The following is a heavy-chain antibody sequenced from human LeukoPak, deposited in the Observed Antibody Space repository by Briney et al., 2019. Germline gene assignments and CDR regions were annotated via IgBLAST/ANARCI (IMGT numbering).Heavy chain of an antibody. CDR2: ISGSGGST. J-gene: IGHJ6*03. CDR3: AKNYYYMDV. Sequence: GGTLRLSCTASGFTFSSYGMTWVRQAPGKGLEWVSSISGSGGSTYYADSVKGRFTISRDNSKNTLYLQMNSLRAEDPAIYSCAKNYYYMDVWGKGTTVTISS. V-gene: IGHV3-23*01. CDR1: GFTFSSYG.